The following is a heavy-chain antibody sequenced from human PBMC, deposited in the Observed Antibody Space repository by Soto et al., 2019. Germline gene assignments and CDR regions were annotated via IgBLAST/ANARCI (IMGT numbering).Heavy chain of an antibody. D-gene: IGHD2-2*01. V-gene: IGHV4-59*08. Sequence: SETRSLTCTVSGGSISSYYWSWIRQPPGKGLEWIGYIYYSGSTSYNPSLKSRVTISVDTSKNQFSLKLSSVTAADTAVYYCARYIGYCSSTSCLNAYMDVWGKGTTVTVSS. CDR3: ARYIGYCSSTSCLNAYMDV. J-gene: IGHJ6*03. CDR2: IYYSGST. CDR1: GGSISSYY.